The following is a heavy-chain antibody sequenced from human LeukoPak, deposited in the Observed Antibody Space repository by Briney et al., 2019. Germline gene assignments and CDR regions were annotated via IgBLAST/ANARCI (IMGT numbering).Heavy chain of an antibody. CDR2: ISWNSGSI. CDR3: AKESIAAAGGFDY. CDR1: GFTFDDYA. Sequence: GGSLRLSCAASGFTFDDYAMHWVRQAPGRGLEWVSGISWNSGSIGYADSVKDRFTISRDNAKNSLYLQMNSLRAEDTALYYCAKESIAAAGGFDYWGQGTLVTVSS. J-gene: IGHJ4*02. D-gene: IGHD6-13*01. V-gene: IGHV3-9*01.